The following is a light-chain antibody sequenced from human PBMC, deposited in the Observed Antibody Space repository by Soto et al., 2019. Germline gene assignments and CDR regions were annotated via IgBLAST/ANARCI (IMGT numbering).Light chain of an antibody. CDR2: EVS. CDR3: SSFTSSSTLL. Sequence: QSALTQPASVSGSPGQSITISCTGTSSDIGGNKYVSWYQQHPGKAPKLLIYEVSYRPSGVSYRFSGSKSGNAASLTISGLQADDEADYYCSSFTSSSTLLFGGGTKLTVL. V-gene: IGLV2-14*01. J-gene: IGLJ2*01. CDR1: SSDIGGNKY.